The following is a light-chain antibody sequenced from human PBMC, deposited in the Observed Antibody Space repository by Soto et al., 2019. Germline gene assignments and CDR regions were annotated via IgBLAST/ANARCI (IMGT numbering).Light chain of an antibody. J-gene: IGLJ1*01. CDR2: EAR. V-gene: IGLV2-18*01. CDR1: SGDFVTYNR. Sequence: QSVLIQPPSVSGSPGQSVAISCTGTSGDFVTYNRVSWYQQPPGTAPKLIIYEARNRPSGVPARFSGSKSGNTASLTISGLQAADEADYSCSLYTSENTYVFGTGTKVTVL. CDR3: SLYTSENTYV.